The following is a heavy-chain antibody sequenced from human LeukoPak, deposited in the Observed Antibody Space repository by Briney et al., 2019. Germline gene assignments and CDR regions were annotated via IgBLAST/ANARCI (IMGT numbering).Heavy chain of an antibody. CDR2: ISGSGGST. J-gene: IGHJ4*02. Sequence: GGSLRLSCAASGFTFSSYAMSWVRQAPGKGLEWVSAISGSGGSTYYADSVKGRFTISRDNSKNTLYLQMNSLRAEDTALYHCARGSSSYYYGSGIDYWGQGTLVTVSS. CDR3: ARGSSSYYYGSGIDY. D-gene: IGHD3-10*01. CDR1: GFTFSSYA. V-gene: IGHV3-23*01.